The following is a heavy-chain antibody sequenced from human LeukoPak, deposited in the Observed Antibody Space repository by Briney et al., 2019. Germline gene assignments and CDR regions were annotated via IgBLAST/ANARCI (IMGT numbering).Heavy chain of an antibody. CDR1: GGSISSYY. CDR3: ARLVLSESSDYMDV. V-gene: IGHV4-59*01. D-gene: IGHD3-16*02. Sequence: SETLSLTCTVSGGSISSYYWSWIRQPPGKGLEWIGYIYYSVSTNYNPSLKSRVTISVDTSKNQFSLKLSSVTAADTAVYYCARLVLSESSDYMDVWGKGTTVTVSS. J-gene: IGHJ6*03. CDR2: IYYSVST.